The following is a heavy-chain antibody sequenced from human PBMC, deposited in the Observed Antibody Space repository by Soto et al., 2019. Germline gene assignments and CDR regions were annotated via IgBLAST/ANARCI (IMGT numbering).Heavy chain of an antibody. CDR1: GGSINTYY. Sequence: QVQLQESGPGLVRPSETLSLTCTVTGGSINTYYWSWIRQSAGKGLEWIGRVYTTGSTNYNPSLKSRSTISLDTARKPFSPGLRSLTAGDTAVLLCARGFNFIFYGFADMRWNFDPWGQGTLVTVSS. CDR3: ARGFNFIFYGFADMRWNFDP. CDR2: VYTTGST. D-gene: IGHD3-3*02. J-gene: IGHJ5*02. V-gene: IGHV4-4*07.